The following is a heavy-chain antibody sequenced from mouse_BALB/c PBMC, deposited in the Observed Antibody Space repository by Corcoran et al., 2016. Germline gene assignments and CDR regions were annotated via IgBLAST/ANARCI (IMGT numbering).Heavy chain of an antibody. V-gene: IGHV1-26*01. CDR1: GYTFTDYY. Sequence: EVQLQQSGPELMKPGASVKMSCKASGYTFTDYYMKWVKKSHGKSLEWSGDINPNNGGTSYNQKFKGKATLPVDKSSSTAYMQLNSLTSEDSAVYYCARDYDYTLDYWGQGTTLAVSS. J-gene: IGHJ2*01. CDR3: ARDYDYTLDY. D-gene: IGHD2-4*01. CDR2: INPNNGGT.